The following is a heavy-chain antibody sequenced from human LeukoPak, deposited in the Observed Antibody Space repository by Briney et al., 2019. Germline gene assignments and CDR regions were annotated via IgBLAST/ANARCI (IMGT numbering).Heavy chain of an antibody. Sequence: GESLEISCKGSGYSFTSYWIGWVRQMPGKGLEWMGIIYPGDSDTRYSPSFQGQVTISADKSISTAYLQWSSLKASDTAMYYCARAPTPYNWNDTPAYFDYWGQGTLVTVSS. CDR2: IYPGDSDT. D-gene: IGHD1-20*01. CDR3: ARAPTPYNWNDTPAYFDY. J-gene: IGHJ4*02. CDR1: GYSFTSYW. V-gene: IGHV5-51*01.